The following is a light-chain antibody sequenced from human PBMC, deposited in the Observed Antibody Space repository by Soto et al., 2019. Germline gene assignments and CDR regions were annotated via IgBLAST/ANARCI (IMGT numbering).Light chain of an antibody. CDR1: QSLSSY. Sequence: EIVLTQSPATLSLSPGERATLSCRASQSLSSYLAWYQQKRGQAPRLLIYDASKRATGISARFSGSGSGTDFALSLSSLEPEDFAVYYCQQRSDWPLTFGGGTKVEIK. CDR2: DAS. J-gene: IGKJ4*01. V-gene: IGKV3-11*01. CDR3: QQRSDWPLT.